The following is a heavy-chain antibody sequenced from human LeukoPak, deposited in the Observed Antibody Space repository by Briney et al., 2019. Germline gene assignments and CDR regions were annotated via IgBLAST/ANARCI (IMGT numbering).Heavy chain of an antibody. CDR2: INPNSGGT. D-gene: IGHD1-26*01. CDR1: ENTFTNYY. J-gene: IGHJ5*02. CDR3: ARERAVKGSWFDP. Sequence: ASVKVSCKASENTFTNYYMHWVRQAPGQGLEWMGWINPNSGGTNYAQKFQGRVTMTRDTSISTAYMELSRLRSDDTAVYYCARERAVKGSWFDPWGQGTLVTVSS. V-gene: IGHV1-2*02.